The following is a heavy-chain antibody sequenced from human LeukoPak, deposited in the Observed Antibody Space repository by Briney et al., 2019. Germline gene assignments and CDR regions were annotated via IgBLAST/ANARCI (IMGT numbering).Heavy chain of an antibody. J-gene: IGHJ3*02. CDR2: IYYSGST. V-gene: IGHV4-30-4*01. CDR1: GGSISSDDYY. CDR3: ARDDSSGYYRGAFDI. D-gene: IGHD3-22*01. Sequence: PSETLSLTCTVSGGSISSDDYYWSWIRQPPGKGLECIGYIYYSGSTYYNPSLKSRVTISVDTSKNQFSLKLSSVTAADTAVYYCARDDSSGYYRGAFDIWGQGTMVTVSS.